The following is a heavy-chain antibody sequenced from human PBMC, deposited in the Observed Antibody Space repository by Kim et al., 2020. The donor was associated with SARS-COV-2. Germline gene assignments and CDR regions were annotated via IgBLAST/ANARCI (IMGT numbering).Heavy chain of an antibody. Sequence: SVKVSCKTSGFTFSTYAFSWVRQAPGQGLEWMGGIIPIFATPRYAQKFQGRVAISAVESTSTVYMELTSLRSDDTAFYYCVREGKDRAFDPGDYYFDYWGQGTLVTVSS. CDR2: IIPIFATP. CDR3: VREGKDRAFDPGDYYFDY. D-gene: IGHD3-16*01. J-gene: IGHJ4*02. CDR1: GFTFSTYA. V-gene: IGHV1-69*13.